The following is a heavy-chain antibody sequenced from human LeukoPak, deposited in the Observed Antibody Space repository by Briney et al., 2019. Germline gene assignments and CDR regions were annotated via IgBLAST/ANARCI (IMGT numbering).Heavy chain of an antibody. Sequence: GGSLRLSCAASGFTFSSHSMNWVRQAPGKGLEWVSLIYSGGATHNADSVKGRFTISRDNSKNTLYLHMNRLRADDTAVYYCASGGSAGWRHPFLFDYWGQGTLVTVSS. CDR2: IYSGGAT. V-gene: IGHV3-66*01. D-gene: IGHD5-24*01. CDR1: GFTFSSHS. CDR3: ASGGSAGWRHPFLFDY. J-gene: IGHJ4*02.